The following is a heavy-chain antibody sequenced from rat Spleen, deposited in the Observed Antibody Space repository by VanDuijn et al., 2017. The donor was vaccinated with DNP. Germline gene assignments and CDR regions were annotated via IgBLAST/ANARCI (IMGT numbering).Heavy chain of an antibody. CDR2: INKDSSRI. J-gene: IGHJ2*01. V-gene: IGHV4-2*01. CDR1: GFIFFDYW. Sequence: EVKLVESGGGLVQPGRSLKLSCAASGFIFFDYWMGWVRQAPGKGLEWIGEINKDSSRINYNTSLRDKLTITRENVQNTLYLQTRPLGSEDTAIYFCTRGPNYGGDSDYFDYWGQGVMVTVSS. CDR3: TRGPNYGGDSDYFDY. D-gene: IGHD1-11*01.